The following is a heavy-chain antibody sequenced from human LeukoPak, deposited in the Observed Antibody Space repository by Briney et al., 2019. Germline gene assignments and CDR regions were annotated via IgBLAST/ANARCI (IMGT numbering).Heavy chain of an antibody. V-gene: IGHV4-39*01. CDR3: ARRRGFGDYLREGFDF. CDR2: VYYTGNT. D-gene: IGHD3-10*01. Sequence: SETLSLTCTVSGGSISSTSYYWGWIRQPPGKGLEWLGTVYYTGNTYFTPSLKSRIAISVDTSKNQFSLRLTSVTAADTAVYYCARRRGFGDYLREGFDFWGQGVLVTVSS. CDR1: GGSISSTSYY. J-gene: IGHJ4*02.